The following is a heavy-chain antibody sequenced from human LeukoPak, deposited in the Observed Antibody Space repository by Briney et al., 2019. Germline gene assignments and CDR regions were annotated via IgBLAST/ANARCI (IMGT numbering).Heavy chain of an antibody. CDR2: INTDGTVT. CDR1: GFTFSKYW. Sequence: GGSLRLSCAASGFTFSKYWMPWVRHAPGKGLESVSRINTDGTVTTYADSVKGRFTLSRDNADNTMFLQMNSVRDEDTAVYYCATKQWLAPPPDSWGQGTPVTVSS. D-gene: IGHD6-19*01. J-gene: IGHJ4*02. V-gene: IGHV3-74*01. CDR3: ATKQWLAPPPDS.